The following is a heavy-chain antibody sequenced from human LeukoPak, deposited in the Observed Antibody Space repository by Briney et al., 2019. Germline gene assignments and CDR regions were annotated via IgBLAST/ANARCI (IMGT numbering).Heavy chain of an antibody. D-gene: IGHD1-1*01. CDR2: IIPIFGTA. V-gene: IGHV1-69*05. CDR3: AGGGGTTGTTGWFDP. CDR1: GGTFSSYA. Sequence: ASVKVSCKASGGTFSSYAISWVRQAPGQGLEWMGGIIPIFGTANYAQKFQGRVTITTDESTSTAYMELSSLRSEDTAVYYCAGGGGTTGTTGWFDPWGQGTLVTVSS. J-gene: IGHJ5*02.